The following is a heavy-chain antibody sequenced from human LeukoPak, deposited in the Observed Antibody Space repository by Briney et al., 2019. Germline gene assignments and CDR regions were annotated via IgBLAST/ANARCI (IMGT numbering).Heavy chain of an antibody. D-gene: IGHD5-18*01. CDR1: GYTFTSYG. J-gene: IGHJ4*02. CDR3: ARSTWIQLWFWDFYTDY. V-gene: IGHV1-18*01. Sequence: ASVKVSFKASGYTFTSYGINCVRQAIGQGLEWMEWISAYNGNTNYAQKLQGRVTMTTDTSTSTAYRELRSLRSDDTAVYYCARSTWIQLWFWDFYTDYWGQGTLVTVSS. CDR2: ISAYNGNT.